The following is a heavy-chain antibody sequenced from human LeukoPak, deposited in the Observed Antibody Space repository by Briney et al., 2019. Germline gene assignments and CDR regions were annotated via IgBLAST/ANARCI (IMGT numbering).Heavy chain of an antibody. J-gene: IGHJ4*02. CDR2: ISSSSSTI. Sequence: GGSLRLSCAASGFTFSSYSMNWVRQAPGKGLEWVSYISSSSSTIYYADSVKGRFTISRDNAKNSLYLQMNSLRAEDTAVYYCARDPSGFWSGYYDRDYWGQGTLVTVSS. V-gene: IGHV3-48*04. CDR1: GFTFSSYS. D-gene: IGHD3-3*01. CDR3: ARDPSGFWSGYYDRDY.